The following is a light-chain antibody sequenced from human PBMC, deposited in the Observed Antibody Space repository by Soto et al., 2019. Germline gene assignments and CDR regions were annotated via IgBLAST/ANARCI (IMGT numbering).Light chain of an antibody. CDR1: SSDVGGYNS. V-gene: IGLV2-14*01. J-gene: IGLJ1*01. CDR3: SSYTTGGSYV. CDR2: DVS. Sequence: QSALTQPASVSGSPGLSIAISCTGTSSDVGGYNSVSWYQQHTGKAPKLMIYDVSNRPSGVSNRFSGSKSGNTASLTISGLQAEDEGDYYCSSYTTGGSYVFGTGTKLTVL.